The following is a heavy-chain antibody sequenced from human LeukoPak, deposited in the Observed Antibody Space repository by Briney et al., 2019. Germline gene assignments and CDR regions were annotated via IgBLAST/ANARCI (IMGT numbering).Heavy chain of an antibody. CDR2: IKQDGSEK. V-gene: IGHV3-7*01. CDR1: GFTFSSYW. D-gene: IGHD3-10*01. J-gene: IGHJ5*02. CDR3: ARKQFRLLWFGELLSWFDP. Sequence: PGGSLRLSCAASGFTFSSYWMSWVRQAPGKGLEWVANIKQDGSEKYYVDSVKGRFTISRDNAKNSLYLQMNSLRAEDTAVYYCARKQFRLLWFGELLSWFDPWGQGTLVTVSS.